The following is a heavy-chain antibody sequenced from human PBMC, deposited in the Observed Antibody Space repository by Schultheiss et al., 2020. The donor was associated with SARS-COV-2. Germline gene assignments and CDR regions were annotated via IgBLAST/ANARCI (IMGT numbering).Heavy chain of an antibody. V-gene: IGHV3-13*01. J-gene: IGHJ6*03. CDR3: AKDYYGSGSYRLYYYYYYMDL. CDR1: GFTFSSYW. CDR2: IGTAGDT. Sequence: GGSLRLSCAASGFTFSSYWMHWVRQAPGKGLVWVSAIGTAGDTYYPGSVKGRFTISRDNSKNTLYLQMNSLRAEDTAVYYCAKDYYGSGSYRLYYYYYYMDLWGKGTTVTVSS. D-gene: IGHD3-10*01.